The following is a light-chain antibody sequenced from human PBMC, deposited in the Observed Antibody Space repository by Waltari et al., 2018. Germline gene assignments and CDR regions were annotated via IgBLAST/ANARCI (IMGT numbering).Light chain of an antibody. CDR2: SVS. V-gene: IGLV2-11*01. CDR3: CSYAGTYTYV. CDR1: SSDVGNYNY. Sequence: QSALTQPHSVSGSPGQSVTISCTGTSSDVGNYNYVSWYQQHPGKAPKLMISSVSQRPSGVPDRFSGSKSGNTASLTISGLQAEDEADYYCCSYAGTYTYVFGTGTKVTVL. J-gene: IGLJ1*01.